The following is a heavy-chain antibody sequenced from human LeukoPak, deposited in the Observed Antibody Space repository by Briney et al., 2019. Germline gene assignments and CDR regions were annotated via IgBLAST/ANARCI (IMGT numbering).Heavy chain of an antibody. J-gene: IGHJ4*02. CDR1: GFNYDAYT. V-gene: IGHV3-43*01. CDR2: FSSNGFST. CDR3: ARDGSKKLGFDS. Sequence: GGSLRLSCAASGFNYDAYTIHWVRQAPRKSLEWVSLFSSNGFSTFYADSVKGRFTISRDNAKNSLYLQMNSLRGEDTAVYYCARDGSKKLGFDSWGQGTLVTVSS. D-gene: IGHD2-2*01.